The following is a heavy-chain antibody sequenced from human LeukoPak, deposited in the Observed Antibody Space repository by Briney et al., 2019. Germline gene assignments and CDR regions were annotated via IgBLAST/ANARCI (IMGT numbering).Heavy chain of an antibody. CDR2: IIPILGIA. D-gene: IGHD6-13*01. J-gene: IGHJ4*02. CDR1: GGTFSSYA. Sequence: SVKVSCKASGGTFSSYAISWVRQAPGQGLEWMGRIIPILGIANYAQKFQGRVTITADKSTSTAYMELSSLRSEDTAVYYCARDQGRYSSSWLNPNFDYWGQGTLVTVSS. V-gene: IGHV1-69*04. CDR3: ARDQGRYSSSWLNPNFDY.